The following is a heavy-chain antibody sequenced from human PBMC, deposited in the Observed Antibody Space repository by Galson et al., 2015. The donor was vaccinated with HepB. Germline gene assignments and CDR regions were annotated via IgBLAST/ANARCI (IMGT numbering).Heavy chain of an antibody. Sequence: SLRLSCAAPEFTLGDYYISWIRQAPGKGLEWVSYISGSGETTYYVDSVKGRFTISRDNAKNSVYLQMNSLRVEDTAVYFCGRMGDSDYYYYYYMDVWGRGTAVTVSS. CDR2: ISGSGETT. J-gene: IGHJ6*03. CDR1: EFTLGDYY. V-gene: IGHV3-11*01. D-gene: IGHD3-16*01. CDR3: GRMGDSDYYYYYYMDV.